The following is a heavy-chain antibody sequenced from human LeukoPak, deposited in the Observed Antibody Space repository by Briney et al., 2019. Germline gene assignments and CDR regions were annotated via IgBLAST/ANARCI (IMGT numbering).Heavy chain of an antibody. Sequence: ASVKVSCKASGYTFTSYYMHWVRQAPGQGLEWMGWISAYNGNTNYAQKLQGRVTMTTDTSTSTAYMELRSLRSDDTAVYYCARDPPNYYDSSGYWFYFDYWGQGTLVTVSS. CDR2: ISAYNGNT. D-gene: IGHD3-22*01. V-gene: IGHV1-18*04. J-gene: IGHJ4*02. CDR1: GYTFTSYY. CDR3: ARDPPNYYDSSGYWFYFDY.